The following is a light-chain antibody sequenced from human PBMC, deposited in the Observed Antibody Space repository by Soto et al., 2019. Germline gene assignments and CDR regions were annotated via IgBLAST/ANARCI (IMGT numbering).Light chain of an antibody. J-gene: IGKJ5*01. CDR1: QSISRW. CDR3: QQYNTYST. CDR2: DAS. V-gene: IGKV1-5*01. Sequence: DIQMTQSRSTLSSSFGDRVTTTGRASQSISRWLAWYQQKPGKAPQALIYDASSLKSGVPSRFSGNGSGTEFTLTISSLQPDDFATYYCQQYNTYSTCGQGTRRAIK.